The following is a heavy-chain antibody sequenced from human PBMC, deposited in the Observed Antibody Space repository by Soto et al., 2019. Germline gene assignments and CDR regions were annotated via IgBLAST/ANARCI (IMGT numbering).Heavy chain of an antibody. Sequence: SETLSLTCAVYGGSFSGYYGRWIRQPPGKGLEWIGEINHSGSTNYNPSLKSRVTISVDTSKNQFSLKLSSVTAADTAVYYCAILDILTGLIDCWGQGTLVTVSP. V-gene: IGHV4-34*01. J-gene: IGHJ4*02. CDR1: GGSFSGYY. CDR2: INHSGST. CDR3: AILDILTGLIDC. D-gene: IGHD3-9*01.